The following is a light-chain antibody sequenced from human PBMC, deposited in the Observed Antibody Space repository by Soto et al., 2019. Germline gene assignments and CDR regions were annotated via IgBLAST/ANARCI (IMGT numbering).Light chain of an antibody. CDR2: TDN. CDR1: NSNIGSHT. J-gene: IGLJ3*02. Sequence: QAVLTQPPSASGTPVQRVTISCSGSNSNIGSHTVNWYQQLPGTAPKLLIYTDNQRPSGVPDRFSDSKSGTSASLAISGLQSEDEADYYCAAWDGSLQSWVFGGGTKLTVL. CDR3: AAWDGSLQSWV. V-gene: IGLV1-44*01.